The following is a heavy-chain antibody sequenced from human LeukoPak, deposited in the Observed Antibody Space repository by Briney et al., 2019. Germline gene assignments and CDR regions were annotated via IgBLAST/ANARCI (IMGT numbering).Heavy chain of an antibody. J-gene: IGHJ6*03. Sequence: GASVKVSCKASGYTFTSYYMHWVRQAPGQGLEWMGWINPNSGGTNYAQKFQGRVTMTRDTSISTAYMELSRLRSDDTAVYYCARERVFYGSGSKKDYYYYYMDVWGKGTTVTISS. CDR2: INPNSGGT. V-gene: IGHV1-2*02. D-gene: IGHD3-10*01. CDR1: GYTFTSYY. CDR3: ARERVFYGSGSKKDYYYYYMDV.